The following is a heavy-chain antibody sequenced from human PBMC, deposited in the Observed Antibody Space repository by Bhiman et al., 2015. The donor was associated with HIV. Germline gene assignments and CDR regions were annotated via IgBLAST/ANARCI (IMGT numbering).Heavy chain of an antibody. Sequence: QVQLVGVWGRRGPGLGGSLRLSCAASGFIFNTYGMHWVRQAPGKGLEWVASVRHDASYQYYADSMKGRFTISRDNSKNTLYLQMSSLRAEDTAVYYCAKDTGMAHSELDNWGQGTLVTVSS. CDR1: GFIFNTYG. D-gene: IGHD5-18*01. CDR2: VRHDASYQ. J-gene: IGHJ4*02. V-gene: IGHV3-30*02. CDR3: AKDTGMAHSELDN.